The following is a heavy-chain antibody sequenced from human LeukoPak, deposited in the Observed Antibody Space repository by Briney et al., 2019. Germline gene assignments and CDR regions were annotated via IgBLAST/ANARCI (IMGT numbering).Heavy chain of an antibody. CDR3: ARDRAVWFGDV. CDR2: IYYSGST. V-gene: IGHV4-39*07. J-gene: IGHJ6*02. D-gene: IGHD3-10*01. CDR1: GDSISSYY. Sequence: LETLSLTCTVSGDSISSYYWGWIRQPPGKGLEWIGSIYYSGSTYYNPSLKSRVTISVDTSKNQFSLKLSSVTAADTAVYYCARDRAVWFGDVWGQGTTVTVSS.